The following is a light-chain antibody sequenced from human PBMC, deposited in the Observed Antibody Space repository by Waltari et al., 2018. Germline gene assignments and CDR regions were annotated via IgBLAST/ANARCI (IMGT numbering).Light chain of an antibody. J-gene: IGKJ1*01. CDR3: LQDYSYPRT. CDR2: GAS. CDR1: QYIRND. Sequence: AIQMTQSPSSLSASVGDRVTITCRASQYIRNDIGWYQQRPGRDPKLLIYGASYLHSGVPSRFSGSGSGTFFTLIISSLQPEDFATYYCLQDYSYPRTFGQGTKVDIK. V-gene: IGKV1-6*01.